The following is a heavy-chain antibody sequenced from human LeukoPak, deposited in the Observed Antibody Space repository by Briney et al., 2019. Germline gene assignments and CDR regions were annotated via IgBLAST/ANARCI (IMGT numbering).Heavy chain of an antibody. V-gene: IGHV3-7*01. CDR2: IRQDGSEK. Sequence: AGGSLRLSCAASGFTFSSYWMSWVRQAPGKGLEWVANIRQDGSEKYYVDSVKGRFTISRDNAKNSLYLQMNSLRAKDTAVYYCARERGSECLDYWGQGTLVTVSS. CDR3: ARERGSECLDY. D-gene: IGHD3-10*01. CDR1: GFTFSSYW. J-gene: IGHJ4*02.